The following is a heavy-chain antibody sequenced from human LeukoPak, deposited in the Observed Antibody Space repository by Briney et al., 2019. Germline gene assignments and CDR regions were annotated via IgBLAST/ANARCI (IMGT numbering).Heavy chain of an antibody. D-gene: IGHD2-15*01. V-gene: IGHV1-46*01. CDR1: GYTFTSYY. Sequence: ASVKVSCKASGYTFTSYYMHWVRQAPGQGLEWMGIINPSGGSTSYAQKFQGRVTMTRDMSTSTVYMELSSLRSEDTAVYYCAREGDIVVVVATHREPYFDYWGQGTLVTVSS. J-gene: IGHJ4*02. CDR2: INPSGGST. CDR3: AREGDIVVVVATHREPYFDY.